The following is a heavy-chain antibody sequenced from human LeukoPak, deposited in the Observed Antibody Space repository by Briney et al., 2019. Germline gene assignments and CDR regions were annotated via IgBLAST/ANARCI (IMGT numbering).Heavy chain of an antibody. CDR2: ISSSSSYI. D-gene: IGHD5-18*01. CDR1: GFTFSSYS. CDR3: ARGGDTAMVNSWDPSDY. Sequence: GGSLRLSCAASGFTFSSYSMNWVRQAPGKGLEWVSSISSSSSYIYYADSVKGRFTISRDNAKNSLYLQMNSLRAEDTAVYYCARGGDTAMVNSWDPSDYWGQGTLVTVSS. V-gene: IGHV3-21*01. J-gene: IGHJ4*02.